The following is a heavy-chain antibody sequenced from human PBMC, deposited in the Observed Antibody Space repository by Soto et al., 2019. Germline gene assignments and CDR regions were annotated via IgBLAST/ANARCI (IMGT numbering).Heavy chain of an antibody. CDR1: GYTFSSYG. D-gene: IGHD5-12*01. J-gene: IGHJ4*02. CDR2: ISVYNGHT. V-gene: IGHV1-18*01. Sequence: QVHLMQSGAEVKSPGASVRVSCKASGYTFSSYGVSWVRQAPGQGLEFMGWISVYNGHTHYAQTFKVRVTMTTDTSTSTAYMELRSLRSAATAVYLCARCDFGGYVPPLDHLGQGTLVTVSA. CDR3: ARCDFGGYVPPLDH.